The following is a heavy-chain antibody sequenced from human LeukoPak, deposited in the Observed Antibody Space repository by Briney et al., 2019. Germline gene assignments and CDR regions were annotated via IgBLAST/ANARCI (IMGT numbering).Heavy chain of an antibody. D-gene: IGHD5-12*01. J-gene: IGHJ4*02. CDR3: AKETRGYSGYDPFDY. CDR2: ILYDGSNK. V-gene: IGHV3-30*18. CDR1: GFTFSSYG. Sequence: GGSLRLSCAASGFTFSSYGMHWVRQAPGKGLEWVAVILYDGSNKYYADSVKGRFTISRDNSKNTLYLQMNSLRAEDTAVYYCAKETRGYSGYDPFDYWGQGTLVTVSS.